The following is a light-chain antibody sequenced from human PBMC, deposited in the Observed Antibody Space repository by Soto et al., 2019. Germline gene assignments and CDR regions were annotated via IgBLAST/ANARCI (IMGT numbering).Light chain of an antibody. J-gene: IGKJ3*01. V-gene: IGKV3-20*01. Sequence: DMVMTQSPATLSVSPGERATLSCRASQSVSSSLAWYQQKPGQAPRLLIYGASSRATGIPDRFSGSGSGTDFTLTVSRLEPEDFAVYFCQHYGTFGPGTKVDI. CDR1: QSVSSS. CDR2: GAS. CDR3: QHYGT.